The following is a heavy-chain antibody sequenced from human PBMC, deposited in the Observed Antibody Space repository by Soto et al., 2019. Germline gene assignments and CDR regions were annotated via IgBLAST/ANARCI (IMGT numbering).Heavy chain of an antibody. D-gene: IGHD5-12*01. Sequence: QVQLVESGGDLVKPGGSLRLSCAASGFTFSDYYMSWIRQTPGKGLEWVSYITQSGHATQYADSVRGRFTISRDNNKNSLYLQMNSQSVEDTGVYYCARAIRGYGAYGGYLGQGALVTVSS. CDR1: GFTFSDYY. J-gene: IGHJ4*02. V-gene: IGHV3-11*04. CDR3: ARAIRGYGAYGGY. CDR2: ITQSGHAT.